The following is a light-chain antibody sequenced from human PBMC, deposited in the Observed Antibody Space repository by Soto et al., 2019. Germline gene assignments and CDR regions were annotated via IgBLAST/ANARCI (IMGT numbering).Light chain of an antibody. V-gene: IGKV3-11*01. Sequence: EVVLTQSQATLSLSPGERATLSCRASQSVDSSLAWYQQKLGQAPRLLIYDASNRATGIPGRFSGSGSGTDITLTISSLEPEDFAVYYCQQRGAFGQGTKVEIK. J-gene: IGKJ2*01. CDR1: QSVDSS. CDR3: QQRGA. CDR2: DAS.